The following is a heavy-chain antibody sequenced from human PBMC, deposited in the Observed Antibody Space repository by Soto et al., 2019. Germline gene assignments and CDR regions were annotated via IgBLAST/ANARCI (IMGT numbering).Heavy chain of an antibody. J-gene: IGHJ4*02. CDR2: INTSGDT. CDR1: GDTFTSYY. CDR3: ARVYCSGGGCYGIDY. D-gene: IGHD2-15*01. Sequence: QVQLVQSGAEVKKPGASVKISCKASGDTFTSYYMHWVRQAPGQGLEWMGIINTSGDTSYEPKFQGRVTMTRDTSTSTVYMELSSLRSEDTPVYYCARVYCSGGGCYGIDYWGQGTLVTVSS. V-gene: IGHV1-46*01.